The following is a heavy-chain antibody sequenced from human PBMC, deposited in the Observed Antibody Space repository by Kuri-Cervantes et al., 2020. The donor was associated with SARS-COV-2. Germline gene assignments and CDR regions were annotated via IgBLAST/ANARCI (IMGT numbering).Heavy chain of an antibody. J-gene: IGHJ4*02. CDR3: ARDLYYDSSGFDY. CDR2: INSDGSST. Sequence: GESLKISCAASGFTFSSYWMHWVRQAPGKGLVWVSRINSDGSSTSYAGSVKGRFTISRDNAKNTLYLQMNSLRAEDTAVYYCARDLYYDSSGFDYWGQGTLVTVSS. D-gene: IGHD3-22*01. CDR1: GFTFSSYW. V-gene: IGHV3-74*01.